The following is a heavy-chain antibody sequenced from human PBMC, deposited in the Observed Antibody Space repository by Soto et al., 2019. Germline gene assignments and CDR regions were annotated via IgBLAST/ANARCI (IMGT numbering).Heavy chain of an antibody. CDR3: ARDNGEGQTGALGY. CDR1: GFTFSSYG. CDR2: IWYDGSNK. Sequence: GGSLRLSCAASGFTFSSYGMHWVRQAPGKGLEWVAVIWYDGSNKYYADSVKGRFTISRDNSKNTLYLQMNSLRAEDTAVYYCARDNGEGQTGALGYWGQGTLVTVSS. J-gene: IGHJ4*02. V-gene: IGHV3-33*01.